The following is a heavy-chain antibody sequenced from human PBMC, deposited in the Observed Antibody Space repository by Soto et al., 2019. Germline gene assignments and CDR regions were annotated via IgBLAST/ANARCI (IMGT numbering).Heavy chain of an antibody. CDR1: GFTFTNSA. J-gene: IGHJ4*02. D-gene: IGHD1-1*01. Sequence: MQLVQSGPEVKRPGTSVKVSCTTSGFTFTNSAVQWVRQARGQRLEWIGRIVVGSGYTDSAQKFQRRIIINRDTATSKVYMEFNSQRSEHTAVYYCTVEVVGTALGWGRGTLVTVSS. V-gene: IGHV1-58*01. CDR3: TVEVVGTALG. CDR2: IVVGSGYT.